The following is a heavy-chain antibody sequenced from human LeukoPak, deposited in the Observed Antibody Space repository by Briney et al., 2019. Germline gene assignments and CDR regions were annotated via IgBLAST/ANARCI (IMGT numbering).Heavy chain of an antibody. V-gene: IGHV4-34*01. CDR1: GGSFSGYY. CDR2: ITHNRST. J-gene: IGHJ4*02. Sequence: SETLSLTCAVYGGSFSGYYWSWIRQPPGKGLEWIGEITHNRSTNYNPSLKSRVTISLDTSKNQFSLKLSSVTAADTAVYYCASPLDYWGQGTLVTVSS. CDR3: ASPLDY.